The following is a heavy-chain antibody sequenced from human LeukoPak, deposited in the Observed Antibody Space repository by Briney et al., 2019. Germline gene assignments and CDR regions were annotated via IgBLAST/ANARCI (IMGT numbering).Heavy chain of an antibody. V-gene: IGHV3-13*01. CDR2: IGTASDT. D-gene: IGHD1-1*01. J-gene: IGHJ6*03. CDR1: GFTFSSFD. CDR3: ARGPPRGKYYYMDV. Sequence: GGSLSLSCAASGFTFSSFDMHWVRPPTGQGLEWVSTIGTASDTYYPGSVEGRFTLSRDNAKNSLYLQMNSLTAGDTAVYYCARGPPRGKYYYMDVWGKGTTVTVSS.